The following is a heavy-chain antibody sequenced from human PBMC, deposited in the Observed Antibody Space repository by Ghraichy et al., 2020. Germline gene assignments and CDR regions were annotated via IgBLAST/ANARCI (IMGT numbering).Heavy chain of an antibody. CDR3: ARVGKSRDCFDK. CDR1: GFTFRNSA. CDR2: ISYDANSK. V-gene: IGHV3-30*04. D-gene: IGHD1-26*01. J-gene: IGHJ4*02. Sequence: SCVASGFTFRNSAMHWVRQAPGKGLEWVSVISYDANSKYYADSVKGRFTISRDNSKNMLYLQMNSLRAEDTAVYYCARVGKSRDCFDKWGQGTLVTVSS.